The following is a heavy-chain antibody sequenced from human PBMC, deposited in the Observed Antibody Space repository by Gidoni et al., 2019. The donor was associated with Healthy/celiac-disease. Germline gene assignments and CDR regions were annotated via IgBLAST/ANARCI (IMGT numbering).Heavy chain of an antibody. V-gene: IGHV3-7*01. D-gene: IGHD4-4*01. CDR1: GFTFSSYW. CDR2: IKLDGSEK. Sequence: EVQLVESGGGLVQPGGSLRLPCAASGFTFSSYWMSWVRLAPGKGLEWLPNIKLDGSEKYYVDSVKGRFTISRDNAKNSLYLQMNSLRAEDTAVYYCARDLTDYNFDYWGQGTLVTVSS. J-gene: IGHJ4*02. CDR3: ARDLTDYNFDY.